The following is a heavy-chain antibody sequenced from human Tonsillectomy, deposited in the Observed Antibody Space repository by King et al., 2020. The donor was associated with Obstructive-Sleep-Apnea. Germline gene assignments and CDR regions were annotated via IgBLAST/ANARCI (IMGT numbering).Heavy chain of an antibody. CDR3: ARSFGDYSHWYFDL. CDR1: GGSISGGIYY. CDR2: IYHSGTT. D-gene: IGHD4-17*01. Sequence: VPLQESGPGLVKPSQTLTLTCTVSGGSISGGIYYWSWIRQRPGKGLEWIGYIYHSGTTYYNPSLKSRVTLSVDTSKNQFSLKVNSVTAADAAVYFCARSFGDYSHWYFDLWGRGTLVTVSS. J-gene: IGHJ2*01. V-gene: IGHV4-31*03.